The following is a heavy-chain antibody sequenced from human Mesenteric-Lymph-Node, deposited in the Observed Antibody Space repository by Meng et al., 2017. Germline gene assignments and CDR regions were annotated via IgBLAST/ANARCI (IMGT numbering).Heavy chain of an antibody. CDR3: ARSGQFRYDNSGYYFDS. D-gene: IGHD3-22*01. Sequence: SETLSLTCTVSGGSISSYYWSWIRQPPGKGLEWIGYIYYSGSTNYNPSLKSRVTMSVDTSKNQFSLRLSSVTAADTAVYYCARSGQFRYDNSGYYFDSWGLGMLVTVSS. CDR1: GGSISSYY. V-gene: IGHV4-59*12. J-gene: IGHJ4*02. CDR2: IYYSGST.